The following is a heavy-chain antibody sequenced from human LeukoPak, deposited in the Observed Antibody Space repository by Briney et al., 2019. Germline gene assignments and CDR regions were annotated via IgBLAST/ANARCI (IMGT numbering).Heavy chain of an antibody. CDR2: INHSGST. J-gene: IGHJ3*02. V-gene: IGHV4-34*01. Sequence: PSETLSLTCTVSGGSIGSYYWSWIRQPPGKGLEWIGEINHSGSTNYNPSLKSRVTISVDTSKNQFSPKLRSVTAADTAVYYCARKEQWLPHDAFDIWGQGTMVTVSS. CDR3: ARKEQWLPHDAFDI. D-gene: IGHD6-19*01. CDR1: GGSIGSYY.